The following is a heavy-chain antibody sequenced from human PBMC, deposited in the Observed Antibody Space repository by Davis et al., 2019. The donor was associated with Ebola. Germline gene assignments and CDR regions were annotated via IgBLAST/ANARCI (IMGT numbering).Heavy chain of an antibody. CDR2: TNSDGSIT. J-gene: IGHJ4*02. V-gene: IGHV3-74*01. CDR1: GFTFSSNW. D-gene: IGHD2-2*01. Sequence: PGGSLRLSRAASGFTFSSNWMHWVRQAPGKGLVWVSRTNSDGSITSYADSVKGRFTISRDNAKNTLYLQMNSLRDEDTAVYYCARGTHYAHDYWGQGTLVTVSS. CDR3: ARGTHYAHDY.